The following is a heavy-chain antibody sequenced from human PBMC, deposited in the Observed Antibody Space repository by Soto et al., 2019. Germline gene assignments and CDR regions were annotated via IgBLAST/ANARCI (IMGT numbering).Heavy chain of an antibody. D-gene: IGHD2-2*03. J-gene: IGHJ6*02. V-gene: IGHV1-69*13. CDR3: GSVGYCSSTNCLFYYYHYGMDV. Sequence: RVSVKVSCKASGGTFSSHAISWVRQAPGRGLEWMGGIIPIVGTTNYAQNFRARDTITADESKSTAYMELSSLTSEDTAVYYCGSVGYCSSTNCLFYYYHYGMDVWGQGTTVTVSS. CDR2: IIPIVGTT. CDR1: GGTFSSHA.